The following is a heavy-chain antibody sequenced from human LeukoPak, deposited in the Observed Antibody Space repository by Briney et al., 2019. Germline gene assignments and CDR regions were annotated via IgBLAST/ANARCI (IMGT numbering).Heavy chain of an antibody. J-gene: IGHJ6*02. V-gene: IGHV3-21*01. CDR2: ISSSSSYI. Sequence: PGRSLRLSCAASGFTFSSYSMNWVRQAPGKGLEWVSSISSSSSYIYYADSVKGRFTISRDNAKNSLYLQVNSLRAEDTAVYYCARDFKQQLVRYYYYYGMDVWGQGTTVTVSS. D-gene: IGHD6-13*01. CDR1: GFTFSSYS. CDR3: ARDFKQQLVRYYYYYGMDV.